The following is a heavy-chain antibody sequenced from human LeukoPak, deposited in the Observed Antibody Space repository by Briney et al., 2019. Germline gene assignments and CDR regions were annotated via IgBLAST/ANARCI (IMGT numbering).Heavy chain of an antibody. CDR2: LYYSGST. V-gene: IGHV4-39*07. Sequence: SETLSLTCTVSGDSISSSSSYWGWIRQPPGKGLEWIGSLYYSGSTFFNPSLRSRVTISVDTSKNQFSLKLTSVTAADTAVYYCARAGQGYCSSASCFLSLDYWGQGTLVTVSS. J-gene: IGHJ4*02. CDR3: ARAGQGYCSSASCFLSLDY. CDR1: GDSISSSSSY. D-gene: IGHD2-2*01.